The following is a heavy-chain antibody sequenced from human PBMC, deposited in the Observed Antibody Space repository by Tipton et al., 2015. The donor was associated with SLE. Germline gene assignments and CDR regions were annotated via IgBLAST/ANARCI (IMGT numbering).Heavy chain of an antibody. CDR3: ARGGVRQVYYYYMDV. CDR1: GYTFTNYD. CDR2: MHPNSGNT. J-gene: IGHJ6*03. D-gene: IGHD3-10*01. Sequence: QSGAEVKRPGASVKVSCKASGYTFTNYDINWVRQAPGQGLEWMGWMHPNSGNTGYAEKFQGRVTMTRNTSISTAYMELSSLRSEDTATYYWARGGVRQVYYYYMDVWGKGTTVTVSS. V-gene: IGHV1-8*01.